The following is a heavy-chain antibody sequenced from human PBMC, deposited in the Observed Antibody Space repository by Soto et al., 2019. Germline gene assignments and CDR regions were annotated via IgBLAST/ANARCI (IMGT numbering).Heavy chain of an antibody. V-gene: IGHV1-2*04. J-gene: IGHJ6*02. CDR3: ARELQYQLPARYVMDV. CDR2: INPNSGGT. D-gene: IGHD2-2*01. Sequence: ASVKVSCKASGYTFTGYYMHWGRQAPGRGLEWMGWINPNSGGTNYAQKFQGWVTMTRDTSISTAYMELSRLRSDDTAVYYCARELQYQLPARYVMDVWGQGTTVTVSS. CDR1: GYTFTGYY.